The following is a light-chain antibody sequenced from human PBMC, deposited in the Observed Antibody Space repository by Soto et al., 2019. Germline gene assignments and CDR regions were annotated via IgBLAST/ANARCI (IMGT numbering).Light chain of an antibody. CDR3: QQSYNMPRT. V-gene: IGKV1-39*01. CDR1: QNIRTL. J-gene: IGKJ1*01. Sequence: DIQLTQFPASLSASVGDRVTITCRASQNIRTLLNWYQQKTGKAPKLLIYGASNLKSGLPSRFSAAGSGTEFALTITKIRPADFATYYCQQSYNMPRTFGPGAKLEI. CDR2: GAS.